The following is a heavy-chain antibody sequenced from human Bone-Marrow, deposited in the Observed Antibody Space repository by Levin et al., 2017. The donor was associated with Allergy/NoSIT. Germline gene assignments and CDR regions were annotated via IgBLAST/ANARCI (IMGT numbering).Heavy chain of an antibody. D-gene: IGHD2-2*01. V-gene: IGHV5-51*01. CDR2: IYPGDSNT. CDR3: ARQSEYQLLSTPFDY. Sequence: GESLKISCKGSGYSFASHWIGWVRQMPGKGLEWMGIIYPGDSNTRYNPSFQGQVTISADKSISTAYLQWSSLKASDTAMYYCARQSEYQLLSTPFDYWGQGTLVTVSS. CDR1: GYSFASHW. J-gene: IGHJ4*02.